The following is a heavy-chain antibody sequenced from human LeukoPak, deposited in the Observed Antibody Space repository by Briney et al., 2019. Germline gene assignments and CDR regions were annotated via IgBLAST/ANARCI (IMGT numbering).Heavy chain of an antibody. Sequence: GGSLRLSCAASGFTFSSYSMNWVRQAPGKGLEWVSSISSSSSYIYYADSVKGRFTISRDNAKNSLYLQMNSLRAEDTALYYCARECGLRYFDWSLLDYGMDVWGQGTTVTVSS. D-gene: IGHD3-9*01. CDR2: ISSSSSYI. CDR1: GFTFSSYS. V-gene: IGHV3-21*01. CDR3: ARECGLRYFDWSLLDYGMDV. J-gene: IGHJ6*02.